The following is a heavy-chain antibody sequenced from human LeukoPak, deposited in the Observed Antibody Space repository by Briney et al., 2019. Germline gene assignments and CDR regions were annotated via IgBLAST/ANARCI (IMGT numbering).Heavy chain of an antibody. V-gene: IGHV3-74*01. J-gene: IGHJ4*02. D-gene: IGHD3-22*01. CDR1: GFTFSSYG. CDR2: INSDGSST. CDR3: ARAGNDYDSSGMGY. Sequence: GGSLRLSCAASGFTFSSYGMNWVRQAPGKGLVWVSRINSDGSSTSYADSVKGRFTISRDNAKNTLYLQMNSLRAEDTAVYYCARAGNDYDSSGMGYWGQGTLVTVSS.